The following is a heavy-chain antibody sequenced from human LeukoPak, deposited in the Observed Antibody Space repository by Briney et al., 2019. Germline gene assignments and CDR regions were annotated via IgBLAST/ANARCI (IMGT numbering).Heavy chain of an antibody. CDR2: MNSDGSSI. J-gene: IGHJ4*02. CDR3: VREMPRDYGGLDY. Sequence: GGSLSLSCAASGFTFMNYWMHWVRQVPGGGLEPVSRMNSDGSSITYADAVKGRFTISRDNAKNTVYLQMNSLRVEDTAVYYCVREMPRDYGGLDYWGQGTLVTVSS. V-gene: IGHV3-74*01. CDR1: GFTFMNYW. D-gene: IGHD4/OR15-4a*01.